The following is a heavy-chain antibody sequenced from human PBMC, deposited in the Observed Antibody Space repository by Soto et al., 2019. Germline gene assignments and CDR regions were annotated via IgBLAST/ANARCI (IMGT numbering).Heavy chain of an antibody. V-gene: IGHV3-48*02. Sequence: GGSLRLSCGVSGFTLTTYSINWVRQAPGKGLEWISFINKNGFTIYYADSVKGRFTISRDYAKNSLYLQMDSLRHEDTAVYYCARGAVTGTSLFDYWGLGTLVTVSS. D-gene: IGHD6-19*01. CDR1: GFTLTTYS. J-gene: IGHJ4*02. CDR2: INKNGFTI. CDR3: ARGAVTGTSLFDY.